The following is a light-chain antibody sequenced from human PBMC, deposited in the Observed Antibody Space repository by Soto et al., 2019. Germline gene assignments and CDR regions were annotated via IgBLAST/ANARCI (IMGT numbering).Light chain of an antibody. V-gene: IGKV3D-20*02. CDR1: QSISSDY. CDR3: QQRSNWPPT. Sequence: EVVLTQSPDTLSLSPGERATLSCRASQSISSDYLVWYQQKPGQAPRLLIYGASSRATGIPARFSGSGSGTDFTLTISSLEPEDFAVYYCQQRSNWPPTFGQGTRLEIK. J-gene: IGKJ5*01. CDR2: GAS.